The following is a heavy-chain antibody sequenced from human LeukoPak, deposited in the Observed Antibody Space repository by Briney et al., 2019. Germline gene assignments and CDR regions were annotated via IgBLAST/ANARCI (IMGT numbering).Heavy chain of an antibody. CDR2: IKQDGSEK. V-gene: IGHV3-7*01. CDR1: GFTFSNYW. D-gene: IGHD6-19*01. J-gene: IGHJ4*02. Sequence: GESLRLSCAASGFTFSNYWMSWVRQAPGKWLEWVANIKQDGSEKFYVDSVKGRLTISRDNAKNSLYLQMNSLRVEDTAVYYCARVQGSSGPGIFEYWGQGTLVTVSS. CDR3: ARVQGSSGPGIFEY.